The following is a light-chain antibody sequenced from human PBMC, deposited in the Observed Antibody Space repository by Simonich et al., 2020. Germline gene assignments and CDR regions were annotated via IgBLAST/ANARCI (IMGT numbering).Light chain of an antibody. CDR3: SSYTSSSTLV. J-gene: IGLJ3*02. Sequence: QSALTQPASVSGAPGQSITISCTGTSSDVGGYNYFSWYQQHPGKAPKLMIYDVSTRPSWVSNRFSGSKSGNTASLTISGLQAEDEADYYCSSYTSSSTLVFGGGTKLTVL. CDR1: SSDVGGYNY. CDR2: DVS. V-gene: IGLV2-14*01.